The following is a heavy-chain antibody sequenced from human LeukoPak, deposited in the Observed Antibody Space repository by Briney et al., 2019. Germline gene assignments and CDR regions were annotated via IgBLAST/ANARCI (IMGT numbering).Heavy chain of an antibody. V-gene: IGHV3-23*01. CDR2: ISGSGGST. Sequence: PGGSLRLSCAASGFTFSSYAMSWVRQAPGKGLEWVSAISGSGGSTYYADSVKRRFTISRDNSKNTLYLQMNSLRAEDTAVYYCAKFRSGRLIYYFDYWGQGTLVTVSS. J-gene: IGHJ4*02. D-gene: IGHD3-3*01. CDR1: GFTFSSYA. CDR3: AKFRSGRLIYYFDY.